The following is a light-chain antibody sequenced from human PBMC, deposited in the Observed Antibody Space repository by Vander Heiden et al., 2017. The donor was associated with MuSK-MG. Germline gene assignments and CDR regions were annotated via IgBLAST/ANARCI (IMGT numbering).Light chain of an antibody. CDR1: QGISSY. J-gene: IGKJ1*01. CDR2: AAS. V-gene: IGKV1-9*01. CDR3: QQLNNSPRT. Sequence: DIQLTQSPSFLSASVGDRVTISCRASQGISSYLAWYQQKPGRAPKLLIYAASTLQSGVPSRFSGSGSGTEFTLTISSLQPEDFATYYCQQLNNSPRTFGQGTKVEIK.